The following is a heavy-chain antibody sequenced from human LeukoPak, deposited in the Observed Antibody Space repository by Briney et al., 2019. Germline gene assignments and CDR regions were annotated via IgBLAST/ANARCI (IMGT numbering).Heavy chain of an antibody. CDR1: RFTFSSYD. J-gene: IGHJ4*02. CDR2: ISSNGGST. D-gene: IGHD4-17*01. CDR3: VKGARGDLIVTPFDY. V-gene: IGHV3-64D*06. Sequence: GGSLRLSCSASRFTFSSYDMHWVRQAPGKGLEYVSAISSNGGSTYYADSVKGRFTISRHNSKNTLYPQMSSLGAEDTAVYYCVKGARGDLIVTPFDYWGQGTLVTVSS.